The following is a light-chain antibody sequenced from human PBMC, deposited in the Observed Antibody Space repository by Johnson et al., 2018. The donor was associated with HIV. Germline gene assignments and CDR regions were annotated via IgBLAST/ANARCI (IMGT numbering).Light chain of an antibody. CDR3: GTWDSSLSGYG. Sequence: QSVLTQPPSVSAAPGQKVTISCSGSSPNIGNNYVSWYQCLPGTAPKLLIFENNKRPSGIPDRFSGSKSGTSATLGITGLQTGDEADYYCGTWDSSLSGYGFGTGTKVTFL. CDR1: SPNIGNNY. CDR2: ENN. J-gene: IGLJ1*01. V-gene: IGLV1-51*02.